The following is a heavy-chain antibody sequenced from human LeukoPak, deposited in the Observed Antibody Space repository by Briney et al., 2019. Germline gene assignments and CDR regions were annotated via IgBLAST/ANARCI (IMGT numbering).Heavy chain of an antibody. J-gene: IGHJ5*02. V-gene: IGHV1-2*02. CDR3: ARSSITMVRGASNWFDP. D-gene: IGHD3-10*01. Sequence: ASVKVSCKASGYTFTGYYLHWVRQAPGQGLEWMGWINPNSGGTNYAQKFQGRVTMTRDTSISTVYMELSRLRSDDTAVYYCARSSITMVRGASNWFDPWGQGTLVTVSS. CDR1: GYTFTGYY. CDR2: INPNSGGT.